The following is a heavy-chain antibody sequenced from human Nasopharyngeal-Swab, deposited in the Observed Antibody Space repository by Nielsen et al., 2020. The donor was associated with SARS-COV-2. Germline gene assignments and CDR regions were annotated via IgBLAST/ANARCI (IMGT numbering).Heavy chain of an antibody. V-gene: IGHV5-51*01. CDR2: IYPGDSDT. D-gene: IGHD4-17*01. Sequence: GESLKISCKGSGYSFTSYWIGWVRQMPGKGLEWMGIIYPGDSDTRYSPSFQGQVTISADKSISTAYLQWSSLKASDTAMYYCATAEDLSTVTTGIAFDIWGQGTMVTVSS. CDR1: GYSFTSYW. CDR3: ATAEDLSTVTTGIAFDI. J-gene: IGHJ3*02.